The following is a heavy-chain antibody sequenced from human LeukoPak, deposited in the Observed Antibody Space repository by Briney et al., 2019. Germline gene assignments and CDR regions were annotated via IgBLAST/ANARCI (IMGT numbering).Heavy chain of an antibody. V-gene: IGHV3-23*01. D-gene: IGHD6-13*01. CDR3: AKDKRTDYSSSWYKGGAFDI. J-gene: IGHJ3*02. Sequence: GGSLRLSCAASGFTFSSYAMSWVRQAPGKGLEWVSAISGSGGSTYYADSVKGRFTISRDNSKNTLYLQMNSLRAEDTAVYYCAKDKRTDYSSSWYKGGAFDIWGQGTMVTVSS. CDR1: GFTFSSYA. CDR2: ISGSGGST.